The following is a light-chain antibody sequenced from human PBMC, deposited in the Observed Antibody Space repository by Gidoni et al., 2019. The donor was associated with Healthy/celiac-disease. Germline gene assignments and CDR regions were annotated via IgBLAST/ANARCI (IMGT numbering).Light chain of an antibody. CDR3: QQYGSSPWT. Sequence: EFVLTQSPGTLSLSPGVRATLSCRASQSVSSSYLAWYQQKPGQAPRLLIYGASSRATGIPDRFSGSGSGTDFTLTISRLEPEDFAVYYCQQYGSSPWTFGQGTKVEIK. CDR2: GAS. V-gene: IGKV3-20*01. J-gene: IGKJ1*01. CDR1: QSVSSSY.